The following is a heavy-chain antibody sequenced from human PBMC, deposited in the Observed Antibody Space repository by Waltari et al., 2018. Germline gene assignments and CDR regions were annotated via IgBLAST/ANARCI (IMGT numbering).Heavy chain of an antibody. D-gene: IGHD3-16*01. CDR1: GGSISSYY. CDR3: ARVGGDWYFDL. Sequence: QVQLQESGPGLVKPSETLSLTCTVSGGSISSYYWSWIRQPPGKGLGWIGYIYYSGSTNNHPSPKSRVTISVDTSKNQFSLKLSSVTAADTAVYYCARVGGDWYFDLWGRGTLVTVSS. J-gene: IGHJ2*01. V-gene: IGHV4-59*01. CDR2: IYYSGST.